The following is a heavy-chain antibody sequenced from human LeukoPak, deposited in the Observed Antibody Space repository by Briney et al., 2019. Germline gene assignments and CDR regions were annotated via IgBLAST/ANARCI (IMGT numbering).Heavy chain of an antibody. CDR1: GFTVSSNS. D-gene: IGHD3-10*01. CDR2: ISGSGGST. J-gene: IGHJ4*02. Sequence: YPGGSLRLSCTVSGFTVSSNSMSWVRQAPGKGLEWVSVISGSGGSTYYADSVKGRFTISRDNSKNTLYLQMNSLRAEDTAVYYCARRWFLDYWGQGTLVTVSS. CDR3: ARRWFLDY. V-gene: IGHV3-23*01.